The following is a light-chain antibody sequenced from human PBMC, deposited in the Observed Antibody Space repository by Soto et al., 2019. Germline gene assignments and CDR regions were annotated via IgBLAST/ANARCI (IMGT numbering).Light chain of an antibody. CDR2: GAS. J-gene: IGKJ2*01. Sequence: EIVMTQSPATLSVSPGERATLSCRASQSVSSNLAWYQQKPGQAPRLLIYGASIGATGIPARFSGSGSGTEFTLTISSLQSEDFAVYFCQHYNNWPYTFGQGTKLEI. CDR3: QHYNNWPYT. V-gene: IGKV3-15*01. CDR1: QSVSSN.